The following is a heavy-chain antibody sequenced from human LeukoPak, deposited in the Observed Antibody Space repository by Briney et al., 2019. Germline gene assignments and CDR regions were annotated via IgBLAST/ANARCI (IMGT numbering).Heavy chain of an antibody. CDR3: ARALLAFDY. D-gene: IGHD2-15*01. CDR1: GGSISSYY. CDR2: IHYSGST. Sequence: SETLSLTCTVSGGSISSYYWSWIRQPPGKGLEWIGYIHYSGSTNYNPSLKSRVTISVDTSKNQFSLKLSSVTAADTAVYYCARALLAFDYWGQGTLVTVSS. V-gene: IGHV4-59*01. J-gene: IGHJ4*02.